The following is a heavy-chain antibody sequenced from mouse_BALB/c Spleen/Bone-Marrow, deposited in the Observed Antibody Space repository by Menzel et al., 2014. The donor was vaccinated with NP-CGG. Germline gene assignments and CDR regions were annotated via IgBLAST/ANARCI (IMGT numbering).Heavy chain of an antibody. D-gene: IGHD2-14*01. CDR3: ARGGVRGGYWYFDV. V-gene: IGHV1-9*01. CDR2: VLPGSGST. J-gene: IGHJ1*01. Sequence: QVQLQQSGAELMKPGASVKISCKATGYTFSSYWIEWVKQRPGHGLEWIGEVLPGSGSTNYNEKFKGKATFTADTSSNTAYRQLSSLTSEDSAVYYGARGGVRGGYWYFDVWGAGTTVTVSS. CDR1: GYTFSSYW.